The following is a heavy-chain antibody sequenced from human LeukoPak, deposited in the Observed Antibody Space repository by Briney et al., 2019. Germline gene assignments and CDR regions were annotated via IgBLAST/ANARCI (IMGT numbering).Heavy chain of an antibody. CDR2: ISAHNGDT. J-gene: IGHJ4*02. V-gene: IGHV1-18*01. CDR1: GYTFTNYG. Sequence: ASVKVSCKASGYTFTNYGISWVRQAPGQGLEWMGWISAHNGDTNYVQKLQGRITMTTDTSTSTAYMELRSLRSDDTAVYYCARDVFESDANSGDGFDYWGQGTLVTVSS. D-gene: IGHD2-2*01. CDR3: ARDVFESDANSGDGFDY.